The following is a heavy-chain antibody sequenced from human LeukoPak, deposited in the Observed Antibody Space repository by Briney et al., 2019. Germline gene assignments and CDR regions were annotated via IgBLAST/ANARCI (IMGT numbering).Heavy chain of an antibody. Sequence: PSETLSLTCAVYGGSFSGYYWSWIRQPPGKGLEWIGEINHSGSTNYNPSLKSRVTISVDTSKNQFSLKLSSVTAADTAVYYCARGRFGYCSGGSCYSGYFQHWGQGTLVTVSS. J-gene: IGHJ1*01. V-gene: IGHV4-34*01. D-gene: IGHD2-15*01. CDR1: GGSFSGYY. CDR2: INHSGST. CDR3: ARGRFGYCSGGSCYSGYFQH.